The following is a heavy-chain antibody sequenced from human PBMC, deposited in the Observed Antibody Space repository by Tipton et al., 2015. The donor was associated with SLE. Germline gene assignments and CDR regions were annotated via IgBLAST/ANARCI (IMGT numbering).Heavy chain of an antibody. D-gene: IGHD3-10*02. J-gene: IGHJ6*03. Sequence: SLRLSCAASGFTFSSYAMHWVRQAPGKGLEWVAVISYDGSNKYYADSVKGRFTISRDNSKNTLYLQMNSLRAEDTAVYYCARDGGMFDYYYYYMDVWGKGTTVTVSS. CDR1: GFTFSSYA. CDR3: ARDGGMFDYYYYYMDV. V-gene: IGHV3-30-3*01. CDR2: ISYDGSNK.